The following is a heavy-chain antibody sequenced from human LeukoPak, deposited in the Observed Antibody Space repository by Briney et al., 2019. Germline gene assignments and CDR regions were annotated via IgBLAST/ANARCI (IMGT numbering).Heavy chain of an antibody. CDR2: ISGSGRST. CDR3: AKGRGTRVYNWFDT. V-gene: IGHV3-23*01. D-gene: IGHD1-26*01. CDR1: GFTFNTSA. Sequence: GGSLRLSCAGSGFTFNTSAMSWVRQAPGKGLEWVSAISGSGRSTYYTDSVRGRFTISRDNSMNTLYLQMNSLRAEDTAVYFCAKGRGTRVYNWFDTWGQGILVTVSS. J-gene: IGHJ5*02.